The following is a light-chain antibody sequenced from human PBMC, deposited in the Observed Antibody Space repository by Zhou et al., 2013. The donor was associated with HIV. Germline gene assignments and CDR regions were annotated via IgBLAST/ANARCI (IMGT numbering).Light chain of an antibody. Sequence: EIVLTQSPATLSLSPGERATLSCRASHSVGYYLAWYQLRPGQAPRLLIYHASKRATGIPARFSGSGSGTDFTLTISSLEPEDFALYYCQQFGSSPWTFGQGTKVQI. CDR1: HSVGYY. J-gene: IGKJ1*01. CDR3: QQFGSSPWT. V-gene: IGKV3-11*01. CDR2: HAS.